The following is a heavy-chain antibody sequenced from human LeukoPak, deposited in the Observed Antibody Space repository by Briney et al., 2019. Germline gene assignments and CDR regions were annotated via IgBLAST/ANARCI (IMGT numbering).Heavy chain of an antibody. CDR3: ARGLIQLWPLYYYYMDV. D-gene: IGHD5-18*01. CDR1: GGSISSSSYY. V-gene: IGHV4-39*07. Sequence: PSETLSLTCTVSGGSISSSSYYWGWIRQPPGKGLEWIGSIYYSGSTYYNPSLKSRVTISVDTSKNQFSLKLSSVTAADTAVYYCARGLIQLWPLYYYYMDVWGKGTTVTVSS. J-gene: IGHJ6*03. CDR2: IYYSGST.